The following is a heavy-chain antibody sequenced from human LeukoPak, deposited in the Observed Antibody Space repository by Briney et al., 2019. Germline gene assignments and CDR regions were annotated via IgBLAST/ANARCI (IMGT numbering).Heavy chain of an antibody. CDR1: GFTFSSYS. V-gene: IGHV3-21*01. J-gene: IGHJ4*02. D-gene: IGHD6-19*01. CDR2: ISSSSSYI. Sequence: PGGSLRLSCAASGFTFSSYSMNWVRQAPGKGLEWVSSISSSSSYIYYADSVKGRFTISRDNAKNSLYLQMNSLRAEDTAVYYCARDADSSGWNDYWGQGTLVTVSS. CDR3: ARDADSSGWNDY.